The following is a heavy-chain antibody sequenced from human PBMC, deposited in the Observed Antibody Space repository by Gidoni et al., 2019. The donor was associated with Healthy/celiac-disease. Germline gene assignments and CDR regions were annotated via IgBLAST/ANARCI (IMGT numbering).Heavy chain of an antibody. D-gene: IGHD3-16*01. CDR1: GGSISSSSYY. V-gene: IGHV4-39*01. Sequence: QLQLQESGPGLVKPSETLSLTCTVSGGSISSSSYYWGWIRQPPGKGLEWIGSIYYSGSTYYNPSLKSRVTISVDTSKNQFSLKLSSVTAADTAVYYCARPKHLGPDDAAAFDIWGQGTMVTVSS. CDR3: ARPKHLGPDDAAAFDI. J-gene: IGHJ3*02. CDR2: IYYSGST.